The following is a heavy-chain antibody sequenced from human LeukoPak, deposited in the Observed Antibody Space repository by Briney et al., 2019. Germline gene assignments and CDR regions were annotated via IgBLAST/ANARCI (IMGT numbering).Heavy chain of an antibody. Sequence: GGSLRLSCAASGFTFSSYAMSWVRQAPGKGLEWVSTISGSGGSTYYADSVKGRFTISRDNSKNTLYLQMNSLRAEDTAVYYCAKHSFIAAAGTIGGFDPWGQGTLVTVSS. CDR3: AKHSFIAAAGTIGGFDP. V-gene: IGHV3-23*01. CDR2: ISGSGGST. D-gene: IGHD6-13*01. J-gene: IGHJ5*02. CDR1: GFTFSSYA.